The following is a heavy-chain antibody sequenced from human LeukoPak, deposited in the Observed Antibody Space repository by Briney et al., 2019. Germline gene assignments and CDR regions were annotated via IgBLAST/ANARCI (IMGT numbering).Heavy chain of an antibody. V-gene: IGHV4-30-4*08. D-gene: IGHD3-22*01. CDR3: ARSTMIGYFDY. Sequence: PSETLSLTCAVYGGSFSDYYWSWIRQPPGKGLEWIGYIYYSGSTYYNPSLKSRVTISVDTSKNQFSLKLSSVTAADTAVYYCARSTMIGYFDYWGQGTLVTVSS. CDR1: GGSFSDYY. J-gene: IGHJ4*02. CDR2: IYYSGST.